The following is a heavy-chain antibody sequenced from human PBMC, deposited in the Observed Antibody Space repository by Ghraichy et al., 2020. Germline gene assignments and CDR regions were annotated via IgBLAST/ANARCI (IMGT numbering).Heavy chain of an antibody. CDR2: ISYDGNSK. CDR3: AKDHPWGY. Sequence: GGSLRLSCAASGFTFRSYAMHWVRQAPGKGLEWVALISYDGNSKYYAESVKGRFTISRDDSKNTLYLQMNSLRAEDTAVYFCAKDHPWGYWGQGTLVTVSS. D-gene: IGHD7-27*01. J-gene: IGHJ4*02. V-gene: IGHV3-30*18. CDR1: GFTFRSYA.